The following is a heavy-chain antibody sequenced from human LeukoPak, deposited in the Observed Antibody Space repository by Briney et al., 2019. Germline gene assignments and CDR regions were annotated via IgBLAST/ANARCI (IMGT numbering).Heavy chain of an antibody. J-gene: IGHJ5*02. V-gene: IGHV1-69*04. CDR1: GGTFSSYG. CDR3: ARGPRHDTAMINWFEP. D-gene: IGHD5-18*01. CDR2: INPILGIA. Sequence: ASVKVSCKASGGTFSSYGISWVRQAPGQGLEWMGKINPILGIANYAQKFQGRVTITADQSTSTAYMELSSLRSEDTDVYYCARGPRHDTAMINWFEPWGQGTLVTVSS.